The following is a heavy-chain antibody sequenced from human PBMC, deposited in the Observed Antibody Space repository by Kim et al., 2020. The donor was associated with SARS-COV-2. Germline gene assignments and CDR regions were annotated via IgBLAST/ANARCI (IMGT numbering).Heavy chain of an antibody. CDR1: GFTFSDAW. CDR2: IKSKTDGGTT. D-gene: IGHD5-12*01. V-gene: IGHV3-15*01. J-gene: IGHJ6*02. CDR3: STGVNGVATQYYYYDGMDV. Sequence: GGSLRLSCVASGFTFSDAWMSWVRQAPGKGLEWVGRIKSKTDGGTTDYAAPVKGRFTISRDDSGKTLYLQMNSLKTEDTAVYYCSTGVNGVATQYYYYDGMDVWGQGTTVTVSS.